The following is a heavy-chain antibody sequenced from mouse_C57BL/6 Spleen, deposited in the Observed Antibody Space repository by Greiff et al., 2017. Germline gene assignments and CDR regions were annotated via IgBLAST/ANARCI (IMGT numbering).Heavy chain of an antibody. J-gene: IGHJ3*01. CDR1: GFTFSDAW. CDR2: IRNKANNHAT. V-gene: IGHV6-6*01. Sequence: DVKLQESGGGLVQPGGSMKLSCAASGFTFSDAWMDWVRQSPEKGLEWVAEIRNKANNHATYYAESVKGRFTISRDDSKSSVYLQMNSLRAEDTGIYYCTPSLLITTVVPFAYWGQGTLVTVSA. D-gene: IGHD1-1*01. CDR3: TPSLLITTVVPFAY.